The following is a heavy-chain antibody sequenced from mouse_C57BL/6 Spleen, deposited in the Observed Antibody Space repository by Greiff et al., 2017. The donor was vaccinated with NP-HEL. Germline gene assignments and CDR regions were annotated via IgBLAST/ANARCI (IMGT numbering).Heavy chain of an antibody. J-gene: IGHJ4*01. CDR3: ARLDWDEGAMDY. CDR2: INPNYGTT. V-gene: IGHV1-39*01. D-gene: IGHD4-1*01. CDR1: SYSFTDYN. Sequence: EVQLQQSGPELVKPGASVKISCKASSYSFTDYNMNWVQQSNGKSLEWIGVINPNYGTTSYNQKFKGKATLTVDQSSSKAYMQLNSLTSEDSAVYNCARLDWDEGAMDYWGQGTSVTVSA.